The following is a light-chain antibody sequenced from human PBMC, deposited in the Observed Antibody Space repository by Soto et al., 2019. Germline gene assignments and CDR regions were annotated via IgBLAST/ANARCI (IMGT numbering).Light chain of an antibody. Sequence: EIVLTQSPVTLSVSPGERATLSCRASQSIRTNLAWYQQKVGQSPRLLIYGASTRATGIPARFSGSGSGTEFTLTISSLQSEDFAVYFCQQYNNYPPITFGQGTRLEIK. CDR1: QSIRTN. J-gene: IGKJ5*01. CDR2: GAS. CDR3: QQYNNYPPIT. V-gene: IGKV3-15*01.